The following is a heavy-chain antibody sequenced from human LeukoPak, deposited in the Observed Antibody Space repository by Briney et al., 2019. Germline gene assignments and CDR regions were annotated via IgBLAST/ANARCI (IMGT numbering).Heavy chain of an antibody. CDR2: INPNSGGT. CDR3: ARDGGLDY. D-gene: IGHD3-16*01. V-gene: IGHV1-2*02. J-gene: IGHJ4*02. Sequence: ASVKVSCKATGYTFTDYYMHWVRQAPGQGLEWMGWINPNSGGTNYAQKFQGRVAMTRDTSISTAYMEVSRLRSDDTAVYYCARDGGLDYWGQGTLVTVSS. CDR1: GYTFTDYY.